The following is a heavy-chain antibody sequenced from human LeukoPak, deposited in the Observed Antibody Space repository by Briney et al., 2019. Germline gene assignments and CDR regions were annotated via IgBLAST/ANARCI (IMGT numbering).Heavy chain of an antibody. CDR3: AKDPNYYDSSGYYAD. CDR1: GGSFSGYY. J-gene: IGHJ4*02. D-gene: IGHD3-22*01. CDR2: INHSGST. V-gene: IGHV4-34*01. Sequence: SETLSLTCAVYGGSFSGYYWSWIRQPPGKGLEWIGEINHSGSTNYNPSLKSRVTISVDTSKNQFSLKLSSVTAADTAVYYCAKDPNYYDSSGYYADWGQGTLVTVSS.